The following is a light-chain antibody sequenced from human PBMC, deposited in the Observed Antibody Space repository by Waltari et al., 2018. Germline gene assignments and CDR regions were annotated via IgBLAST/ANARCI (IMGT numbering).Light chain of an antibody. V-gene: IGKV4-1*01. CDR3: QQYRSTLWT. CDR2: WAS. J-gene: IGKJ1*01. CDR1: PSVLFSTNNKNY. Sequence: DIVMTQSQDSLAVSLGERATINCKSSPSVLFSTNNKNYLAWYQQKTGQPPKLLFYWASTRESGVPDRFSGSGSGTDFTLTISSLQAEDVAVYYCQQYRSTLWTFGQGTRVEIK.